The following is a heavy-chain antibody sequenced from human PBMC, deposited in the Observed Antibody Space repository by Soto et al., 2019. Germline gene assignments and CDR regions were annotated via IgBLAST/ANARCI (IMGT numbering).Heavy chain of an antibody. D-gene: IGHD1-1*01. Sequence: GGSLRLSCAASGFTFSSYWMHWVRQAPGKGLEWVSQINSDGSITSYADSVKGRFTISRDNAKNTLYLQMNTLRAEDTAVYYCAREPRTTGTPGGRWFGPWGQGTLVTVSS. V-gene: IGHV3-74*01. CDR2: INSDGSIT. J-gene: IGHJ5*02. CDR3: AREPRTTGTPGGRWFGP. CDR1: GFTFSSYW.